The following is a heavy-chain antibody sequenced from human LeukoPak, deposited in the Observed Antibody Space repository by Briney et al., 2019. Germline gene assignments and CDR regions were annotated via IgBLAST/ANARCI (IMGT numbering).Heavy chain of an antibody. Sequence: SETLSLTCTVSGGSISSYYWSWIRQPAGKGLEWIGCIYTSGSTNYNPSLKSRVTMSVDTSKNQFSLKLSSVTAADTAVYYCARENVDYDFWSGYYPFDYWGQGTLVSVSS. J-gene: IGHJ4*02. CDR2: IYTSGST. CDR3: ARENVDYDFWSGYYPFDY. V-gene: IGHV4-4*07. CDR1: GGSISSYY. D-gene: IGHD3-3*01.